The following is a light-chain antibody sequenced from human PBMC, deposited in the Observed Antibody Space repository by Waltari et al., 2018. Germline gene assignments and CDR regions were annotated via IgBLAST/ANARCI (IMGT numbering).Light chain of an antibody. V-gene: IGKV3-20*01. J-gene: IGKJ1*01. CDR1: QSISKY. CDR2: HAS. Sequence: EIGLKQSPGTLSLSSGERATLSCRTSQSISKYLAWYQQKPGQAPRLLIYHASSRATGIPDRFSGSGSGTDFSLTISRLEPEDFAVYYCQHYVTLPVTFGQGTKVEIK. CDR3: QHYVTLPVT.